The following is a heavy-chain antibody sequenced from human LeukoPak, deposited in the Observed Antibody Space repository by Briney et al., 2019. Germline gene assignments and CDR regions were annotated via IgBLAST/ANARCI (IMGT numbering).Heavy chain of an antibody. V-gene: IGHV3-53*01. J-gene: IGHJ6*02. Sequence: GGSLRLSCAASGFTVNSNYMSWVRQAPGKGLEWVSVIYSGGSTYYADSVKGRFTISRDNSKNTLYLQMNSLRAEDTAVYYCARAWYSTLGSGMDVWGQGTTVTVSS. CDR1: GFTVNSNY. D-gene: IGHD6-13*01. CDR2: IYSGGST. CDR3: ARAWYSTLGSGMDV.